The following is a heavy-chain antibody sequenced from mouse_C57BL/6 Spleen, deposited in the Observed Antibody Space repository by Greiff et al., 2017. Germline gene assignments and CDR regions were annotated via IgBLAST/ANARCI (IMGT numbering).Heavy chain of an antibody. V-gene: IGHV3-6*01. Sequence: EVQLQESGPGLVKPSQSLSLTCSVTGYSITSGYYWNWIRQFPGNKLEWMGYISYDGSNNYNPSLKNRISITRDTSKNQFFLKLNSMTTEDNAAYYCATAGDYGSSDYFDDWGQGTTLTVSS. CDR2: ISYDGSN. D-gene: IGHD1-1*01. CDR1: GYSITSGYY. CDR3: ATAGDYGSSDYFDD. J-gene: IGHJ2*01.